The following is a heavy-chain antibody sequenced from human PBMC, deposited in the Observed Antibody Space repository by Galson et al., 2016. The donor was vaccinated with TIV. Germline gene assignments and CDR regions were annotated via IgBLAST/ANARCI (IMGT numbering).Heavy chain of an antibody. CDR2: ISDGGNT. CDR1: GLSVSINY. D-gene: IGHD2-15*01. J-gene: IGHJ6*02. V-gene: IGHV3-66*02. CDR3: ARDRVVEATYYYYDYGMDV. Sequence: SLRLSCAASGLSVSINYMTWVRQAPGKGLEWVSLISDGGNTYYPDSVKGRFTISRDNSKNTLYLQMNSLRVEDTAVYYCARDRVVEATYYYYDYGMDVWGHGTAVTVSS.